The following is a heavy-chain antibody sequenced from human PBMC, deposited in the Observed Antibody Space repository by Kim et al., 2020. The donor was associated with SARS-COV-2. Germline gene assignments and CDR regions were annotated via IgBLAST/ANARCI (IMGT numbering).Heavy chain of an antibody. CDR3: ARENGIGHYYYMDV. J-gene: IGHJ6*03. V-gene: IGHV3-30*05. Sequence: GSVKGRFTISRDNSKNTLYLQLNSQRVEGTAVYNCARENGIGHYYYMDVWGKGTTVTVPS. D-gene: IGHD2-21*01.